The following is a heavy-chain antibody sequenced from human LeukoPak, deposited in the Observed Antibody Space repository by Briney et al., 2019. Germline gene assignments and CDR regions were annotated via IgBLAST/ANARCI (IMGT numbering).Heavy chain of an antibody. V-gene: IGHV4-59*08. D-gene: IGHD6-19*01. Sequence: SETLSLTCTVSGGSISNYYWSWIRQPPGKGLEWLGYIHYSGITNYNPSLKSRVTISVDMSKNQFSLNLNSVTAADTALYYGARQGRGLAANLHYWGQGTLVTVSS. CDR3: ARQGRGLAANLHY. J-gene: IGHJ4*02. CDR1: GGSISNYY. CDR2: IHYSGIT.